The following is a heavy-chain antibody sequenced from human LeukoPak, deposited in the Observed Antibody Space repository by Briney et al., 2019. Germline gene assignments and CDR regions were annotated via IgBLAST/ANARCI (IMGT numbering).Heavy chain of an antibody. J-gene: IGHJ5*02. CDR1: GFTFSSYS. Sequence: GVLSLSCAASGFTFSSYSMNWVRQAPGKGLEWVSSISSSSSYIYYADSVKGRFTISRDNAKNSLYLQMNSLRAEDTAVYYCARNGCSSTSCYWLIDPWGQGTLVTVSS. CDR3: ARNGCSSTSCYWLIDP. CDR2: ISSSSSYI. V-gene: IGHV3-21*01. D-gene: IGHD2-2*01.